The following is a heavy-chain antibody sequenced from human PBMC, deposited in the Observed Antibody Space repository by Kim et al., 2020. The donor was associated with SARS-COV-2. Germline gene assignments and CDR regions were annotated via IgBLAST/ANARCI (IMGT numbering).Heavy chain of an antibody. J-gene: IGHJ6*02. D-gene: IGHD5-12*01. CDR1: GGSFSGYY. CDR3: AGGRWLRFHDYYYYGMDV. Sequence: SETLSLTCAVYGGSFSGYYWSWIRQPPGKGLEWIGEINHSGSTNYNPSLKSRVTISVDTSKNQFSLKLSSVTAADTAVYYCAGGRWLRFHDYYYYGMDVWGQGTTVTVSS. V-gene: IGHV4-34*01. CDR2: INHSGST.